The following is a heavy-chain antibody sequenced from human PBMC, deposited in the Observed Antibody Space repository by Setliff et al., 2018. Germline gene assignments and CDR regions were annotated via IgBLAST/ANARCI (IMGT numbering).Heavy chain of an antibody. CDR2: INAGNGNT. J-gene: IGHJ5*02. Sequence: GASVKVSCKASGYTFTNYAIHWVRQAPGQRLEWMGWINAGNGNTKYSQKFQGRVTITWDTSASTAYMELSSLRSEDTAVYYCARDTYIGDFWSGYYIQGRFDPWGQGTLVTVSS. CDR1: GYTFTNYA. D-gene: IGHD3-3*01. V-gene: IGHV1-3*01. CDR3: ARDTYIGDFWSGYYIQGRFDP.